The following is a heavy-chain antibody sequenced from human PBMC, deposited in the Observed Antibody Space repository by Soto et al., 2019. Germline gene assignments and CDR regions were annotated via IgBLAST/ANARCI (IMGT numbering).Heavy chain of an antibody. CDR1: GGTFSSYA. V-gene: IGHV1-69*01. D-gene: IGHD2-15*01. CDR3: ARDPGAVVVAATQGNWFDP. Sequence: QVQLVQSGAEVKKPGSSVKVSCKASGGTFSSYAISWVRQAPGQGLEWMGGIIPIFGTANYAQKFKGRVTITADESKSTAYMELSSLRSEDTAVYYCARDPGAVVVAATQGNWFDPWGQGPLVTVSS. J-gene: IGHJ5*02. CDR2: IIPIFGTA.